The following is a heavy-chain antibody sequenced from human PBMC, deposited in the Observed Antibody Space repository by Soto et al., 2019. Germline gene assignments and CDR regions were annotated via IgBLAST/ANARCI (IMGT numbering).Heavy chain of an antibody. V-gene: IGHV1-18*01. J-gene: IGHJ3*02. CDR1: GYTFTSYG. CDR2: ISAYNGNT. Sequence: ASVKVSCKASGYTFTSYGISWVRQAPGQGLEWVGWISAYNGNTNYAQKLQGRVTMTTDTSTSTAYMELRSLRSDDTAVYYCARLEIYCGGDCYVHGVFDIWGQGTMVTVSS. D-gene: IGHD2-21*02. CDR3: ARLEIYCGGDCYVHGVFDI.